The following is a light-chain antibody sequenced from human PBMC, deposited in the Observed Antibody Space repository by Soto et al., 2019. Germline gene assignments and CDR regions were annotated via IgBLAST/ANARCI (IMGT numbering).Light chain of an antibody. V-gene: IGKV3D-11*02. CDR3: QQRSNWTIT. CDR1: QSVSSN. Sequence: EFVLTQSPATLSVSPGERATLSCRASQSVSSNLAWYQQKPGQAPRILIYGASTRATGIPARFSCRGAGTACTLTVSSLEPEDVTVDYCQQRSNWTITFGQGTRLEIK. CDR2: GAS. J-gene: IGKJ5*01.